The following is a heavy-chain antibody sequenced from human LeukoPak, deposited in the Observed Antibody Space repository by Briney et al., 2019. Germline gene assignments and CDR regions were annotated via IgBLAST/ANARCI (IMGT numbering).Heavy chain of an antibody. J-gene: IGHJ5*02. Sequence: GASVKVSCKASGYTFTSYDINWVRQATGQGLEWMGWMNPNSGNTGYAQKFQGRVTMTRDMSTSTVYMELSSLRSEDTAVYYCARDEGSSCSGGSCRNWFDPWGQGTLVTVSS. CDR3: ARDEGSSCSGGSCRNWFDP. CDR2: MNPNSGNT. V-gene: IGHV1-8*01. D-gene: IGHD2-15*01. CDR1: GYTFTSYD.